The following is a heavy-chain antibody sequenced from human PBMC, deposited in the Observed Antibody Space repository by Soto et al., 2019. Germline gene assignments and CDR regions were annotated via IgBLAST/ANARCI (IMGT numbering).Heavy chain of an antibody. J-gene: IGHJ5*01. CDR2: ISSSGHMT. Sequence: VQLVESGGGLVRPGGSLSLSCAASGFGFTFSNYYMNWIRQSPGKGLEWVASISSSGHMTFYAPSVNGRFTISRDNWMNSLYLQMNSLTVGDTGVYFCAGTYGAADSWGPGTLVTVSS. V-gene: IGHV3-11*04. CDR3: AGTYGAADS. D-gene: IGHD2-8*01. CDR1: GFGFTFSNYY.